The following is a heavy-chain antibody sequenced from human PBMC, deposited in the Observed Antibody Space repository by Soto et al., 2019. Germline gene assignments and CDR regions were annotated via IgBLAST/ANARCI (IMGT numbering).Heavy chain of an antibody. CDR1: GFTFSTST. V-gene: IGHV3-21*01. CDR3: ARTTSDP. D-gene: IGHD1-26*01. J-gene: IGHJ5*02. Sequence: EVQLVESGGGLVKPGGSLRLSCAASGFTFSTSTMNWVRQAPGKGLEWVSSISRSSNNIYYADSVKGRFTISRDNAKNSLYLHMNSLRAEDTAMYYCARTTSDPWGQGTLVTVSS. CDR2: ISRSSNNI.